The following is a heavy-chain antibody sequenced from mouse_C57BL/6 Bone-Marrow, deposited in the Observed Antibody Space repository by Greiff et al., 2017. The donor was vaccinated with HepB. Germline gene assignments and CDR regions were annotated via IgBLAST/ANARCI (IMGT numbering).Heavy chain of an antibody. CDR2: SRNKANDYTT. D-gene: IGHD4-1*01. CDR3: ARDAPGGSFDY. Sequence: EVQLVESGGGLVQSGRSLRLSCATSGFTFSDFYMEWVRQAPGKGLEWIAASRNKANDYTTEYSASVKGRFIVSRDTSQSILYLQMNALRAEDTAIYYCARDAPGGSFDYWGQGTTLTVSS. V-gene: IGHV7-1*01. J-gene: IGHJ2*01. CDR1: GFTFSDFY.